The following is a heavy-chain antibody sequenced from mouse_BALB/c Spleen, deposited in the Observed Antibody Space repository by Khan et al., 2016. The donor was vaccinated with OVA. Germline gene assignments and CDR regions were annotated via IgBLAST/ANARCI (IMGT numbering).Heavy chain of an antibody. CDR3: TRIYSSDIDY. V-gene: IGHV1-20*02. J-gene: IGHJ2*01. D-gene: IGHD1-1*01. CDR1: GYSFTGYF. Sequence: EVELVESGPELVRPGASVKISCKASGYSFTGYFMNWVMQSHGKSLVWIGRINPHIGETFYNQRFKDKATLTVDESSSTAHMELRSLASEDSAVYYCTRIYSSDIDYWGQGTTLTVAS. CDR2: INPHIGET.